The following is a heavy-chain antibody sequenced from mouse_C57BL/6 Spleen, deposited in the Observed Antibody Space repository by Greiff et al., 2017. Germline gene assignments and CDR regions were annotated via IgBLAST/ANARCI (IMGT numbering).Heavy chain of an antibody. J-gene: IGHJ1*03. D-gene: IGHD2-3*01. V-gene: IGHV7-3*01. Sequence: EVQLVESGGGLVQPGGSLSLSCAASGFTFTDYYMSWVRQPPGKALEWLGFIRNKANGYTTEYSASVKGRFTISRANSQSILYLQMNALRAEDSATDYCARYIYDGYYRYFDVWGTGTTVTVSS. CDR2: IRNKANGYTT. CDR3: ARYIYDGYYRYFDV. CDR1: GFTFTDYY.